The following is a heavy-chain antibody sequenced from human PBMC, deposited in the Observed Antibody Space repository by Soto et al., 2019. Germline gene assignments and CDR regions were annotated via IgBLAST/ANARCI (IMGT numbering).Heavy chain of an antibody. CDR1: GYTFTSYD. D-gene: IGHD2-15*01. CDR2: MNPNSGNT. Sequence: ASVKVSCKASGYTFTSYDINWVRQATGQGLEWMGWMNPNSGNTGYAQKFQGRVTMTRNTSISTAYMELSSLRSEDTAVYYCARDLPQAPAGYCSGGSCPKDAFDIWGQGTMVTVSS. V-gene: IGHV1-8*01. CDR3: ARDLPQAPAGYCSGGSCPKDAFDI. J-gene: IGHJ3*02.